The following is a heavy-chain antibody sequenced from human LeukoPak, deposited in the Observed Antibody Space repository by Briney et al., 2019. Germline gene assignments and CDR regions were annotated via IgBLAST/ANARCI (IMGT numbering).Heavy chain of an antibody. CDR2: IWYDGSQK. CDR1: GFTFSSYG. Sequence: GGSLRLSCAASGFTFSSYGMHWVRQVPGKGLEWVAVIWYDGSQKYYADSVKGRFTISRDNSKNTLFLQMNSLRAEDTAVYYCARKFDWLLAYYYYYGMDVWGKGTTVTVSS. D-gene: IGHD3-9*01. V-gene: IGHV3-33*01. CDR3: ARKFDWLLAYYYYYGMDV. J-gene: IGHJ6*04.